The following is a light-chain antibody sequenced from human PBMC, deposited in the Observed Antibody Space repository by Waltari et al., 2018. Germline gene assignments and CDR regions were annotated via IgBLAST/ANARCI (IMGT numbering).Light chain of an antibody. CDR1: QSVFSNY. J-gene: IGKJ2*01. CDR3: QQYGISYA. CDR2: GAS. Sequence: ENVLTQSPGTLSLSPGERATLSCRASQSVFSNYLAWYQQKPGQAPWVLIYGASSRAPGIPDRFSGSGSGTDFTLTISRLEPEDFAVYYCQQYGISYAFGQGTRLEIK. V-gene: IGKV3-20*01.